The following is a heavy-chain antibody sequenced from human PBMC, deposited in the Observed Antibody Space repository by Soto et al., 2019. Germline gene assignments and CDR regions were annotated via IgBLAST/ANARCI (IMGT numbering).Heavy chain of an antibody. V-gene: IGHV1-3*01. D-gene: IGHD2-15*01. CDR1: GYTFTRYT. CDR3: ARGIATGQLDP. J-gene: IGHJ5*02. Sequence: ASVKVSCKASGYTFTRYTMNRVRQAPGQRLEWMGWINPDNGTTKSSQKFQDRVIITRDTSASTAYMDLSSLRSEDTAVYYCARGIATGQLDPWGQGTLVTAPQ. CDR2: INPDNGTT.